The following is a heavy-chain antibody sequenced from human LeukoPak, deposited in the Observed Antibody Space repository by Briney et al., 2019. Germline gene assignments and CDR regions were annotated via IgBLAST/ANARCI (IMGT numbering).Heavy chain of an antibody. CDR3: ARHLLASGHVAFDL. D-gene: IGHD3-3*01. CDR1: GFTFSSYT. CDR2: ISYDGSNK. V-gene: IGHV3-30*04. Sequence: PGRSLRLSCAASGFTFSSYTIHWGRQAPGKGLEWVAVISYDGSNKYYADSVKGRFTISRDNSKNTRYLQMNSRRAEATAVYYCARHLLASGHVAFDLWGQGTMVTVSS. J-gene: IGHJ3*01.